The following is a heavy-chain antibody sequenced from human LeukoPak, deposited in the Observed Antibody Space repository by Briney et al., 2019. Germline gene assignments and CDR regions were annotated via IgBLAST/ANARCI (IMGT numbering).Heavy chain of an antibody. CDR1: GFTVSSNY. V-gene: IGHV3-53*01. CDR3: AREGYSYGSFDY. D-gene: IGHD5-18*01. J-gene: IGHJ4*02. CDR2: IYSGGST. Sequence: GGSLRLSCAASGFTVSSNYMSWVRQAPGEGLEWVSVIYSGGSTYYADSVKGRFTISRDNSKNTLYLQMNSLRAEDTAVNYCAREGYSYGSFDYWGQGTLVTVSS.